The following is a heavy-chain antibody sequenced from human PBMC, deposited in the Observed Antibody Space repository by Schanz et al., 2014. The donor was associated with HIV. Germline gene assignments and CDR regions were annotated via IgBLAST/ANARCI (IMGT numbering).Heavy chain of an antibody. CDR3: AKDRFEHFYYSSGPYDYFDY. CDR1: GLTFSDYD. J-gene: IGHJ4*02. D-gene: IGHD3-22*01. Sequence: EVQLLESGGGLIQPGGSRRLSCADSGLTFSDYDMSWVRQTPGKGLEWVSTVSRSGAATYYADSVKGRFTVSRDNSKNTLYLQMNSLRAEDTAVYYCAKDRFEHFYYSSGPYDYFDYWGQGTLVTVSS. V-gene: IGHV3-23*01. CDR2: VSRSGAAT.